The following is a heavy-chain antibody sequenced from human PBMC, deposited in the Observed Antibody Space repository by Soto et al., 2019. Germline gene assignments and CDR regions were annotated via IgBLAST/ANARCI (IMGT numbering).Heavy chain of an antibody. CDR3: ARQIYDSDTGPNFQYYFDS. J-gene: IGHJ4*02. CDR1: GYSFAGYW. Sequence: GGSLKISCNGSGYSFAGYWITWVRQKPGKGLEWMGRIDPSDSQTYYSPSFRGHVTISVTKSITTVFLQWSSLRASDTAMYYCARQIYDSDTGPNFQYYFDSWGQGTPVTVSS. CDR2: IDPSDSQT. V-gene: IGHV5-10-1*01. D-gene: IGHD3-22*01.